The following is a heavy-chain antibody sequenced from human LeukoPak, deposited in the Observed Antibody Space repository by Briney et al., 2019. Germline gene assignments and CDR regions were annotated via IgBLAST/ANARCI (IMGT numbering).Heavy chain of an antibody. Sequence: HSGGSLRLSCAASGFTFSSYAMSWVRQAPGKGLEWVSAISGSGGSTYYADSVKGRFTISRDNSKNTLYLQMNSLRAEDTAVYYCAKAANEWELLEGYFDYWGQGTLVTVSS. CDR1: GFTFSSYA. D-gene: IGHD1-26*01. CDR2: ISGSGGST. J-gene: IGHJ4*02. V-gene: IGHV3-23*01. CDR3: AKAANEWELLEGYFDY.